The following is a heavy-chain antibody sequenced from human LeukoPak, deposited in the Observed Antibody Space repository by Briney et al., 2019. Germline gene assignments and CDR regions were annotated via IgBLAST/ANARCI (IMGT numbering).Heavy chain of an antibody. CDR3: AKLSSGWYDYYFDY. D-gene: IGHD6-19*01. V-gene: IGHV3-23*01. CDR1: GFTLSSYA. J-gene: IGHJ4*02. CDR2: ISGSGGST. Sequence: GGSLRLSCAASGFTSGFTLSSYAMSWVRQAPGKGLEWVSAISGSGGSTYYADSVKGRFTISRDNSKNTLYLQMNSLRAEDTAVYYCAKLSSGWYDYYFDYWGQGTLVTVSS.